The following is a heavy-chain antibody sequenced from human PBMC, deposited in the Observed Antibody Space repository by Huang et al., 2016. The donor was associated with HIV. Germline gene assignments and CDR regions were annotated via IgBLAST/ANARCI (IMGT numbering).Heavy chain of an antibody. J-gene: IGHJ6*02. CDR2: IGDSGSNI. Sequence: EVQLVESGGGLVQPGGSLRLSCAASGFIFSNFSRNWVRQTPGKGLEWVAYIGDSGSNIEKVACGKGGFTVSRDEAKKSLYRQQNSLRDEDSGWDYCARDLRGYDSTFDFYYYYGMDVWGQGTTVTVSS. V-gene: IGHV3-48*02. D-gene: IGHD3-22*01. CDR1: GFIFSNFS. CDR3: ARDLRGYDSTFDFYYYYGMDV.